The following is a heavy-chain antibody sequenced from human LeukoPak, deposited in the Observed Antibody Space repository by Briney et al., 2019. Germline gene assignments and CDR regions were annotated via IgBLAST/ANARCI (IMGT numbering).Heavy chain of an antibody. D-gene: IGHD2-8*02. CDR1: GGSISSYY. CDR2: IYYSGST. J-gene: IGHJ4*02. CDR3: ARGFVRYWIDY. V-gene: IGHV4-59*01. Sequence: SETLSLTCTVSGGSISSYYWSWIRQPPGKGLEWIGYIYYSGSTNYNPSLKSRVTISVDTSKNQFSLKLSSVTAADTAVYYCARGFVRYWIDYWGQGTLVTVSS.